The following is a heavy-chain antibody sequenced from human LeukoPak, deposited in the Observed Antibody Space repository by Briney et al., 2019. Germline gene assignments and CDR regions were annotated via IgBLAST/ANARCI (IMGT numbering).Heavy chain of an antibody. CDR1: GLTFSSYG. CDR3: ARDPAKFWSGHDY. CDR2: ISYDGSNK. J-gene: IGHJ4*02. V-gene: IGHV3-30*03. Sequence: GALRLSCAASGLTFSSYGMHWVRQAPGKGLEWVAVISYDGSNKYYADSVKGRFTISRDNSKNTLYVQMNSLRAEDTAVYYCARDPAKFWSGHDYWGQGTLVTVSS. D-gene: IGHD3-3*01.